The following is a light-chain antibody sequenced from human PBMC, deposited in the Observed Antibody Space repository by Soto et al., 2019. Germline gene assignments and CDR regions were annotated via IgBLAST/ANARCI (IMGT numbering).Light chain of an antibody. CDR3: SSYTSSSSYV. Sequence: QSALTQPPSASGSPGQSVTISCTGTSRDVGGYNYVSWYQQHPGKAPKLMIYDVTKRPSGVSNRFSGSKTGNTASLIISGLQAEDEADYYCSSYTSSSSYVFGSGTKLTVL. J-gene: IGLJ1*01. CDR2: DVT. V-gene: IGLV2-14*03. CDR1: SRDVGGYNY.